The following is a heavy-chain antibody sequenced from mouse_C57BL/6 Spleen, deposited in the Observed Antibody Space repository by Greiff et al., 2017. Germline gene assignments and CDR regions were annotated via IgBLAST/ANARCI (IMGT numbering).Heavy chain of an antibody. Sequence: EVQLQQSGTVLARPGASVKMSCKTSGYTFTSYWMHWVKQRPGQGLEWIGASYPGNSDTSYNQKFKGKAKLTAVTSASTAYMELSSLTNEDSAVYYCTRLDYGSSYDFDVWGTGTTVTVSS. CDR1: GYTFTSYW. D-gene: IGHD1-1*01. J-gene: IGHJ1*03. CDR3: TRLDYGSSYDFDV. CDR2: SYPGNSDT. V-gene: IGHV1-5*01.